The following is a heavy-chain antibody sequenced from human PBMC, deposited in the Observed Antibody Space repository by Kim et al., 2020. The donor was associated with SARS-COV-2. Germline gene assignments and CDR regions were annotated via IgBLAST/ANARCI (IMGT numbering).Heavy chain of an antibody. J-gene: IGHJ5*02. CDR3: ARDLRITDNWFDP. CDR2: IWYDGSNK. V-gene: IGHV3-33*01. D-gene: IGHD1-20*01. Sequence: GGSLILSCAASGFTFSSYGMHWVRQAPGKGLEWVAVIWYDGSNKYYADSVKGRFTISRDNSKNTLYLQMNSLRAEDTAVYYCARDLRITDNWFDPWGQGTLVTVSS. CDR1: GFTFSSYG.